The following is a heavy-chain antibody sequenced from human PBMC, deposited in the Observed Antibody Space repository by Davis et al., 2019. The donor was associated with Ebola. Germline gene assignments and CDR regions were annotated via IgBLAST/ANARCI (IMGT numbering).Heavy chain of an antibody. V-gene: IGHV3-21*01. CDR1: GFIFSDFS. CDR3: ARDFGLAAAGTAFDY. Sequence: GESLKISCAASGFIFSDFSMSWVRQAPGKGLEWVSSISSYTSFIYYSDSVRGRFTISSDNSKSTLFLQMNSLRAEDTAVYYCARDFGLAAAGTAFDYWGQGTLVTVSS. CDR2: ISSYTSFI. D-gene: IGHD6-13*01. J-gene: IGHJ4*02.